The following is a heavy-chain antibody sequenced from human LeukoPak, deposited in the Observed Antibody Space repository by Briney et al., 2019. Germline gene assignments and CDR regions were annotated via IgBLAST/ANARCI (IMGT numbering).Heavy chain of an antibody. CDR3: AVGGRSQYAFDI. Sequence: ASVKVSCKASGYSFTCYYLHWVRQPPAQGLEWVGWINTKTGNPTYAQGFPGRFVFFLDTSFRKAFLQIRSLQAAATAAFYCAVGGRSQYAFDIWGQGTMVTVSS. D-gene: IGHD3-10*01. J-gene: IGHJ3*02. CDR2: INTKTGNP. CDR1: GYSFTCYY. V-gene: IGHV7-4-1*02.